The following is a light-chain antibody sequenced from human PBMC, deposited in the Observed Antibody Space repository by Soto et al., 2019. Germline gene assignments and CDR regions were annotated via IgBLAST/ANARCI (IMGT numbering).Light chain of an antibody. Sequence: IVLTESPCTLSLSRGXXATXSCRASQSVSNNYLAWYQQKPGQAPRLLIYGASNRATGIPDRFSGSGSGTDFTLTISRLEPEDFAVYYCQQYGSSGTFGQGTKVDIK. CDR3: QQYGSSGT. J-gene: IGKJ1*01. V-gene: IGKV3-20*01. CDR1: QSVSNNY. CDR2: GAS.